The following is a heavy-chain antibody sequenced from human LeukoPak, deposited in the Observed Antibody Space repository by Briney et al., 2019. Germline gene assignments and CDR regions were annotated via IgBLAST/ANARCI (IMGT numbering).Heavy chain of an antibody. CDR1: GFTFSSYA. CDR3: ARDTSAVQGGL. J-gene: IGHJ4*02. D-gene: IGHD2-2*01. CDR2: ISGSGGST. Sequence: AGGSLRLSCAASGFTFSSYAMSWVRQAPGKGLEWVSAISGSGGSTYYADSVKGRFTISRDNSKNTLYLQMNSLRAEDTAVYYCARDTSAVQGGLWGQGTLVTVSS. V-gene: IGHV3-23*01.